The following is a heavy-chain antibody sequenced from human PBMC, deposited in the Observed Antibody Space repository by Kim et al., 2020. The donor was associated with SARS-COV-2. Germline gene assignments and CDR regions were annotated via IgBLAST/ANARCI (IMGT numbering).Heavy chain of an antibody. J-gene: IGHJ3*02. CDR3: AREQWLYAFDI. D-gene: IGHD6-19*01. CDR2: T. Sequence: THNSPSFQGQVTISADKSIRTAYLQGSSLKASDTAMYYCAREQWLYAFDIWGQGTMVTVSS. V-gene: IGHV5-51*01.